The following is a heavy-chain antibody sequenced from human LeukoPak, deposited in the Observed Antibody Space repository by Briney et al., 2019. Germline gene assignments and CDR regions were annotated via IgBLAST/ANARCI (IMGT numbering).Heavy chain of an antibody. CDR2: ISGSGGRT. CDR1: GFTFSSYG. D-gene: IGHD3-10*01. CDR3: AKGYYASGSYGWFDT. J-gene: IGHJ5*02. V-gene: IGHV3-23*01. Sequence: PGGSLRLSCAASGFTFSSYGMNWVRQAPGKGLEWVSTISGSGGRTFYGDSVKGRFSISRDISKNTLYLQMNSLRAEDTAVYYCAKGYYASGSYGWFDTWGQGTLVTVSS.